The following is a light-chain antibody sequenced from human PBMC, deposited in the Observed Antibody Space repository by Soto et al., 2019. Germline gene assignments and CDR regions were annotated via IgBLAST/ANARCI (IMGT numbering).Light chain of an antibody. CDR3: SSYAGSNKSV. V-gene: IGLV2-8*01. J-gene: IGLJ1*01. CDR1: SSDVGGYNF. CDR2: EVS. Sequence: QSALTQPPSVSGSPGQSVTISCTGTSSDVGGYNFVSWYQQHPAKAPKLLIYEVSQRPSGVPGRFSGSKSGNTASLTVSGLQAEDEADYYCSSYAGSNKSVFGTGTKVTVL.